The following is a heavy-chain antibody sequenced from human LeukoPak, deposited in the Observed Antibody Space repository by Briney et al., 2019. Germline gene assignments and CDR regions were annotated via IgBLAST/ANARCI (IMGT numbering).Heavy chain of an antibody. CDR2: TYADGST. J-gene: IGHJ3*01. Sequence: GGSLRLTCAASGFTLSGNSMNWVRQAPGKGLVWVSSTYADGSTFYADSVKGRFTISRDNAKNTVYLQMNSLRGEDTAVYYCTGSGGNSCWGQGTMVTVSS. CDR1: GFTLSGNS. V-gene: IGHV3-74*01. CDR3: TGSGGNSC. D-gene: IGHD6-19*01.